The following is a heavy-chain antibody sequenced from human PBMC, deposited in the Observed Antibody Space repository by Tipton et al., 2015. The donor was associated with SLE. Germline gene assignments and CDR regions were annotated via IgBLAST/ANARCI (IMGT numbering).Heavy chain of an antibody. Sequence: GLVKPSETLSLTCAVYGGSFSGYYWSWIRQPPGKGLEWIGEINDSGSTNYNPSLKSRVTISVDTSKNQFSLKLSSVTAADTAVYYCAREDSAMADYWGQGTLVTVSS. J-gene: IGHJ4*02. CDR2: INDSGST. CDR1: GGSFSGYY. D-gene: IGHD5-18*01. CDR3: AREDSAMADY. V-gene: IGHV4-34*01.